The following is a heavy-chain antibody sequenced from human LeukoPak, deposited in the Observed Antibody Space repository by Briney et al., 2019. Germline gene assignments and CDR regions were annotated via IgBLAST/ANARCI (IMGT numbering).Heavy chain of an antibody. CDR3: ARDVSSWPFFDS. CDR2: IYASGST. D-gene: IGHD6-13*01. V-gene: IGHV4-4*07. J-gene: IGHJ4*02. Sequence: SETLSLTCTVSGGSIRSQYWSWIRQPAGRGLEWLGCIYASGSTNYSPSLKSRVTMSLDTSKNQFSLKLFSVTAADTAVYFCARDVSSWPFFDSWGQGTQVTVSS. CDR1: GGSIRSQY.